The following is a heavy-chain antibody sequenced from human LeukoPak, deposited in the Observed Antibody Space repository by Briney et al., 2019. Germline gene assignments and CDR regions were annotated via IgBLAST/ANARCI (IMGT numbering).Heavy chain of an antibody. CDR2: FDPEDGET. D-gene: IGHD2-21*02. CDR1: GYTLTELS. Sequence: ASVKVSCKVSGYTLTELSMHWVRQAPGKGLEWMGGFDPEDGETIYAQKFQGRVTMTEDTSTDTAYMELSSLRSEDTAVYYCARDRAYCGGDCYSPPDYWGQGTLVTVSS. CDR3: ARDRAYCGGDCYSPPDY. V-gene: IGHV1-24*01. J-gene: IGHJ4*02.